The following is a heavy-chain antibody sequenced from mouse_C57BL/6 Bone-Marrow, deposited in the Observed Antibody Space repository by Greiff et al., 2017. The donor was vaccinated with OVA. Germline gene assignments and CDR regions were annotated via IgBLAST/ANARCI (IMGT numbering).Heavy chain of an antibody. Sequence: QVQLQQPGAELVKPGASVKVSCKASGYTFTSYWMHWVKQRPGQGLEWIGRIHPSDSDTNSNQKFKGKATLTVDKSSSTDYMQLSSLTSEDSAVYYCAIYWLLQYAMDYWGQGTSVTVSS. D-gene: IGHD2-3*01. CDR2: IHPSDSDT. CDR1: GYTFTSYW. V-gene: IGHV1-74*01. J-gene: IGHJ4*01. CDR3: AIYWLLQYAMDY.